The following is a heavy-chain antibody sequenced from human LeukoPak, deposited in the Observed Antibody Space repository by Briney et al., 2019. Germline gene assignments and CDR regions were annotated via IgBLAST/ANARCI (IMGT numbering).Heavy chain of an antibody. J-gene: IGHJ4*02. CDR3: AREPMGVTVHFDH. CDR2: INPSVGSA. CDR1: GYIFTTYY. Sequence: ASVKLSCEASGYIFTTYYLNWVRQAPGQGLEWMGMINPSVGSAKFARRFQGRVTMTTDRSTSTVYMDLNSLRSDDTAVYYCAREPMGVTVHFDHWGEGTRVTVSS. V-gene: IGHV1-46*01. D-gene: IGHD3-16*02.